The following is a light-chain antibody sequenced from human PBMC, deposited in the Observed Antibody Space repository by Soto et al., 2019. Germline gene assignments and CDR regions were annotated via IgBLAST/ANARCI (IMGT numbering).Light chain of an antibody. Sequence: DFPLTQSPSFLSASVGDRVTITCRASQGISSYLAWYLQKPGKAPKLLIYTASTLQSGVPSRFSGSASGTEFTLTISSLLPEDFATYYCQQFNSYPITFGQATRLEIK. V-gene: IGKV1-9*01. J-gene: IGKJ5*01. CDR2: TAS. CDR1: QGISSY. CDR3: QQFNSYPIT.